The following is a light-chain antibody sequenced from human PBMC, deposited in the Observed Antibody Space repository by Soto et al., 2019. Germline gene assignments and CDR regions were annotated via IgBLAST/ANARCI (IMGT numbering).Light chain of an antibody. CDR2: DAS. V-gene: IGKV1-33*01. J-gene: IGKJ4*01. CDR3: QQYDNLVT. CDR1: QDISDY. Sequence: DIQMTQSPSSLSASAGDRVTITCQASQDISDYLNWYQQKPGKAPKLLIYDASNLETGVPSRFSGSGSGTDFTFTISSLQPEDVATYYCQQYDNLVTFGGGTKVEIK.